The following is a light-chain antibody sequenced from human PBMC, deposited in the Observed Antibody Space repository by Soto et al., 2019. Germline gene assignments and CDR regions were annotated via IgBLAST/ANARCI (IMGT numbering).Light chain of an antibody. J-gene: IGLJ1*01. Sequence: QSVLTQPPSASGTPGQRVTISCSGSSSSIGSNYVYWYQQLPGTAPKLLIYKSDRRPSGVPDRFSGSKSGTSASLAISGLRSEDEADYHCASWDDSLSGYVFGTGTKLTV. V-gene: IGLV1-47*01. CDR3: ASWDDSLSGYV. CDR1: SSSIGSNY. CDR2: KSD.